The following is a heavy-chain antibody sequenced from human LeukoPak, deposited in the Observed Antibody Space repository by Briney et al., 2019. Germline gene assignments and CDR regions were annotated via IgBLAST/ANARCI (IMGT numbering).Heavy chain of an antibody. V-gene: IGHV4-59*01. CDR3: ARTVITFGGVVAKGFDC. Sequence: SETLSLTCTVSGGSFSSYYWSWIRQPPGKGLEWIGYIYYSGSTDYNPSLKSRVTISIDTSKNQSSLNLSSVTAADTAVYYCARTVITFGGVVAKGFDCWGQGTLVTVSS. CDR2: IYYSGST. J-gene: IGHJ4*02. CDR1: GGSFSSYY. D-gene: IGHD3-16*02.